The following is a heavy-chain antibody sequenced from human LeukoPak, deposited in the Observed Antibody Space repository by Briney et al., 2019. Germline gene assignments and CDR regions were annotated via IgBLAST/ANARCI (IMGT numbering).Heavy chain of an antibody. V-gene: IGHV4-34*01. CDR1: GGSFSGYY. Sequence: PSETLSLTCAVYGGSFSGYYWGWIRQPPGKGLEWIGSIYYSGSTYYNPSLKSRVTISVDTSKNQFSLKLSSVTASDTAMYYCATYTAMAVDYWGQGTLVTVSS. CDR2: IYYSGST. CDR3: ATYTAMAVDY. D-gene: IGHD5-18*01. J-gene: IGHJ4*02.